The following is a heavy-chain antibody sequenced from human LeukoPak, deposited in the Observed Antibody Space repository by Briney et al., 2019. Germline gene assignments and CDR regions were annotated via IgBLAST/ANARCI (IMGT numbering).Heavy chain of an antibody. J-gene: IGHJ4*02. D-gene: IGHD5-18*01. CDR1: GYTFTSYD. V-gene: IGHV1-8*03. CDR3: ARGRIQLWFGGVRYFDY. CDR2: MNPNSGNT. Sequence: VASVKVSCKASGYTFTSYDINWVRQATGQGLEWMGWMNPNSGNTGYAQKFQGRVTITRNTSISTAYMELSSLRSEDTAVYYCARGRIQLWFGGVRYFDYWGQGTLVTVSS.